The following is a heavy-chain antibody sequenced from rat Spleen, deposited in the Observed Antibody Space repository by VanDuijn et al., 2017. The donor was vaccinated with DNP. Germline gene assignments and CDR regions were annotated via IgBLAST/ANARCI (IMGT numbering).Heavy chain of an antibody. CDR1: GFTYSNYV. J-gene: IGHJ2*01. Sequence: EVQLVESGGGLVQPGRSLKLSCAASGFTYSNYVMAWVRQAPTKGLEWVASISNTGDNTYYSDSVRGRFSLSRDNAKSTLYLQVNSLRSEDTATYYCTRPGSPYYFDYWGQGVMVTVSS. D-gene: IGHD5-1*01. CDR2: ISNTGDNT. CDR3: TRPGSPYYFDY. V-gene: IGHV5S23*01.